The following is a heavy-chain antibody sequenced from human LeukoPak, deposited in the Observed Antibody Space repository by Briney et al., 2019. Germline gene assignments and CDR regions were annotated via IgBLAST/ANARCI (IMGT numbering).Heavy chain of an antibody. J-gene: IGHJ4*02. CDR1: GYTFTGYY. CDR3: ARAPPRYYDSSGYLDY. V-gene: IGHV1-2*02. Sequence: ASVKVSCKASGYTFTGYYMRWVRQAPGQGLEWMGWINPNSGGTNYAQKFQGRVTMTRDTSISTAYMALSRLRSDDTAVYYCARAPPRYYDSSGYLDYWGQGTLVTVSS. D-gene: IGHD3-22*01. CDR2: INPNSGGT.